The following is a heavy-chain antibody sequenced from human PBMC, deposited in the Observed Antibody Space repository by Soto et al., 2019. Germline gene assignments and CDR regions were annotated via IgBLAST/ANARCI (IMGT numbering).Heavy chain of an antibody. CDR1: GFTFRSYA. J-gene: IGHJ6*02. D-gene: IGHD2-21*01. CDR3: TRILWSSRRDALDI. CDR2: IGTSGTPT. Sequence: DVQLLESGGDLVQPGGSLRLSCIASGFTFRSYAMAWVRPAPGEDLEWVSAIGTSGTPTLYADSVKSRFSISRDDSRNTVSLQLNSLGVEDTATYYCTRILWSSRRDALDIWGQGTTVTVSS. V-gene: IGHV3-23*01.